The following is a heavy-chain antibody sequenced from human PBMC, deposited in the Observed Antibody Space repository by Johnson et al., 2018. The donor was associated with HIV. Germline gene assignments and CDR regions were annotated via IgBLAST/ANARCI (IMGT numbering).Heavy chain of an antibody. V-gene: IGHV3-30-3*01. D-gene: IGHD6-19*01. J-gene: IGHJ3*02. CDR3: VQGVPNPAGAFDI. Sequence: QVQLVESGGGVVQPGRSLRLSCAASGFTFRSYIMHWVRQAPGEGLEWVALISYDGSNKYYADSVKGRFTISRDNSKNTLYLQMNSLRPEDTAVYYCVQGVPNPAGAFDIWGRGTMVTVSS. CDR2: ISYDGSNK. CDR1: GFTFRSYI.